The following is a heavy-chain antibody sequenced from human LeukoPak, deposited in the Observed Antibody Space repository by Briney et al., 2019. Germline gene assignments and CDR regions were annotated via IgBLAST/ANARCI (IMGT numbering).Heavy chain of an antibody. CDR1: GFTFSSYA. CDR2: ISGSGGST. CDR3: APLVVVTAIQLDY. D-gene: IGHD2-21*02. J-gene: IGHJ4*02. Sequence: GGSLRLSCASSGFTFSSYAMTWVRQAPGKGLEWVSTISGSGGSTYYADSVKGRFTISRDNSKNTLYLQMNSLRAEDTAVYFCAPLVVVTAIQLDYWGQGTLVTVSS. V-gene: IGHV3-23*01.